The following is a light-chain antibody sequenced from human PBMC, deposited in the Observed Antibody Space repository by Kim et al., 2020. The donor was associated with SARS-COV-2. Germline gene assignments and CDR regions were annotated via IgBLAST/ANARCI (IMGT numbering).Light chain of an antibody. J-gene: IGKJ1*01. CDR3: QKYNSALWT. V-gene: IGKV1-27*01. Sequence: SVGNRVTITCRAGQVIRNYLAAYQQRPREVPKLLIYAVATLQSGVPSPVRGSVSGTDFILTISSLQPEDVATYFCQKYNSALWTFVQGTKVYIK. CDR2: AVA. CDR1: QVIRNY.